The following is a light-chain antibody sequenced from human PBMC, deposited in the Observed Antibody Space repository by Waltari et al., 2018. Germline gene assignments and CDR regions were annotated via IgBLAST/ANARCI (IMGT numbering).Light chain of an antibody. CDR3: QQYNTWPT. Sequence: EIVMTQSPATLSVSPGERATLSFRASQSVSSNLAWYQQKPGQAPRLLIYGASTRATGIPDRFSGSGSGTEFTLTISSLQSEDFAVYYCQQYNTWPTFGQGTKVEI. CDR1: QSVSSN. J-gene: IGKJ1*01. CDR2: GAS. V-gene: IGKV3-15*01.